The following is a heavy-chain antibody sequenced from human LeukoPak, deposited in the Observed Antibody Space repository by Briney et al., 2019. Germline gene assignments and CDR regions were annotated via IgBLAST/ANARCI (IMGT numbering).Heavy chain of an antibody. CDR2: IRAYNDNT. V-gene: IGHV1-18*01. D-gene: IGHD3-10*01. J-gene: IGHJ3*02. CDR1: GYTFTSYG. CDR3: ARARGDAFDI. Sequence: GASVKVSCKASGYTFTSYGISGGRQAPGQGREGMGWIRAYNDNTNSTQKHKGRVTMTTATSTSTAYIELRSLSSDDTAVSYCARARGDAFDIWGQGTLVTVSS.